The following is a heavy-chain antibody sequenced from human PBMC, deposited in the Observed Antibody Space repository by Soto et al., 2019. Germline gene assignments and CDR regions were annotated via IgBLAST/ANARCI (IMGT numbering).Heavy chain of an antibody. V-gene: IGHV3-15*07. CDR3: TTDPMDSSGYPDLYLVRTPPL. CDR1: GFTFSNAW. Sequence: PGGSLRLSCAASGFTFSNAWMNWVRQAPGKGLEWVGRIKSKTDGGTTDYAAPVKGRFTISRDDSKNTLYLQMNSLKTEDTAVYYCTTDPMDSSGYPDLYLVRTPPLWGQGTLVTVSS. CDR2: IKSKTDGGTT. J-gene: IGHJ4*02. D-gene: IGHD3-22*01.